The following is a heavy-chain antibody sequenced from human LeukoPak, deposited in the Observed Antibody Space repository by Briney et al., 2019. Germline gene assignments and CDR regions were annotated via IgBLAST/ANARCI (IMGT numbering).Heavy chain of an antibody. D-gene: IGHD1-26*01. J-gene: IGHJ4*02. CDR3: ARVRGGTYQRLDY. CDR2: ISSDGGST. Sequence: PGGSLRLSCAASGFAFSIYAMHWVRQAPGKGLEYVSAISSDGGSTYYANSVKGRFTISRDNSKNTLYLEMGSLRAEDMAVYYCARVRGGTYQRLDYWGQGTLVTVSS. V-gene: IGHV3-64*01. CDR1: GFAFSIYA.